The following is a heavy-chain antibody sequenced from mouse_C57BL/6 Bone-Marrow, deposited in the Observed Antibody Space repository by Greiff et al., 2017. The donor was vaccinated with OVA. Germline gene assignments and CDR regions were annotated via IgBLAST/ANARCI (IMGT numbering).Heavy chain of an antibody. CDR2: IYPRSGNT. V-gene: IGHV1-81*01. J-gene: IGHJ3*01. CDR3: AGGGNYGFAY. CDR1: GYTFTSYG. Sequence: QVQLQQSGAGLARPGASVKLSCKASGYTFTSYGISWVKQRTGQGLEWIGEIYPRSGNTYYNEKFKGKATLTADKSSSTAYMELRSLTSEDSAVYFCAGGGNYGFAYWGQGTLVTVSA. D-gene: IGHD2-1*01.